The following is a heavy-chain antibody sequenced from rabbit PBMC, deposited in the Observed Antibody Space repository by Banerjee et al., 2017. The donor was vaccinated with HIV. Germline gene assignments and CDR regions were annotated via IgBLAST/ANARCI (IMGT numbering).Heavy chain of an antibody. CDR2: IPADSDAAP. CDR1: GFSFSSGYD. V-gene: IGHV1S45*01. D-gene: IGHD6-1*01. J-gene: IGHJ4*01. Sequence: QEQLEESGGDLVKPEGSLTLTCTASGFSFSSGYDMCWVRQAPGKGLEWIACIPADSDAAPYYASWVNDRFTISKTSSTTVTLQMTSLTAADTATYFCARGGAGYVGYDYAAHAFNLWGPGTLVTVS. CDR3: ARGGAGYVGYDYAAHAFNL.